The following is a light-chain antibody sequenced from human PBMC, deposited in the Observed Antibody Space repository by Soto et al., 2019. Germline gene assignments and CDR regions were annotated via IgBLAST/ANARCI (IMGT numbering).Light chain of an antibody. CDR1: NIAIKN. CDR2: REN. V-gene: IGLV3-9*01. J-gene: IGLJ3*02. Sequence: SYELTQPLSVSVALGQTARITCGGNNIAIKNVQGYQQKPGQAPVLVMYRENNRPSEIPERFSGSKSGNTATLTISRAEAGDEADYYCQVWASSAAVFGGGTQLTVL. CDR3: QVWASSAAV.